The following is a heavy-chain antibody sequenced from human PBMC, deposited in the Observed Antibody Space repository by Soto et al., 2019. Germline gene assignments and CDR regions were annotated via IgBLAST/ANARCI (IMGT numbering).Heavy chain of an antibody. CDR2: VAYDGSNK. CDR1: GFSFSSYG. Sequence: GGSLRLSSAASGFSFSSYGMHWVRQAPGKGLEWVAVVAYDGSNKYYGDSVKGRFTISRDNSKNTLYLQMNSLRDEDTAVYYCAKDLRHCSGTSCSRGDYYYYMDVWGKGTTVTVSS. CDR3: AKDLRHCSGTSCSRGDYYYYMDV. V-gene: IGHV3-30*18. D-gene: IGHD2-2*01. J-gene: IGHJ6*03.